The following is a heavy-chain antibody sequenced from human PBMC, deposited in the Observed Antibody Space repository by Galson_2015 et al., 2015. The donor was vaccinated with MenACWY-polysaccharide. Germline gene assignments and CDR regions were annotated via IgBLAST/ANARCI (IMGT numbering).Heavy chain of an antibody. CDR1: GGFVTDETHY. J-gene: IGHJ5*02. D-gene: IGHD1-26*01. Sequence: SETLSLTCTVSGGFVTDETHYWGWLRQSPGKGLEWIGYMSYSGRANQNPSLRSRVTISLDTSKNQFSLKLTSVTAADTAMYYCAREPTYSGSFGWFNPWGQGTLVTVSS. CDR3: AREPTYSGSFGWFNP. CDR2: MSYSGRA. V-gene: IGHV4-61*01.